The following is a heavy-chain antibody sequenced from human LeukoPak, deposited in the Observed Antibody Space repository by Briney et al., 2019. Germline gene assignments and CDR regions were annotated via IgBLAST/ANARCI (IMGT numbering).Heavy chain of an antibody. J-gene: IGHJ5*01. CDR2: INPSGGST. CDR3: ARERLRFLEWLFNTRNWFDS. D-gene: IGHD3-3*01. CDR1: GYAFTSYY. Sequence: ASVKVSCKASGYAFTSYYMHWVRHAPGQGLEWMGIINPSGGSTSYAQNFQGRVTMTRDTSTSTVYMDLSSLRSEDTAVYYCARERLRFLEWLFNTRNWFDSWGQGTLVTVSS. V-gene: IGHV1-46*01.